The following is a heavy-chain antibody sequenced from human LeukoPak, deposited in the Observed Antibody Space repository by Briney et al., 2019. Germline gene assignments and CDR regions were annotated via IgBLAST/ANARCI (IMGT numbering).Heavy chain of an antibody. V-gene: IGHV4-61*08. CDR3: ARDIVGANWFDP. CDR2: IYYIGRT. CDR1: GGTVSTAGDF. D-gene: IGHD1-26*01. J-gene: IGHJ5*02. Sequence: SETLSLTCTVSGGTVSTAGDFWSWIRQPPGKGLEWIGYIYYIGRTNYNPSLKSRVTISVDTSKNQFSLKVRSVTAADTAVYYCARDIVGANWFDPWGQGTLVTVSS.